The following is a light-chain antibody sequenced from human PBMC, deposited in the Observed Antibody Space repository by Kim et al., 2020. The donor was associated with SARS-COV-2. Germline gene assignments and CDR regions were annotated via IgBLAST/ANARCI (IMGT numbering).Light chain of an antibody. CDR1: SLRTYY. V-gene: IGLV3-19*01. Sequence: LGRTVRITCQGDSLRTYYTSWYQQKPGQAPVLVMFGRNNRPSGIPDRFSGSSSGNTAALTIAGGQAEDEADYYCNSRDISGNHVYAFGTGTKVTVL. J-gene: IGLJ1*01. CDR2: GRN. CDR3: NSRDISGNHVYA.